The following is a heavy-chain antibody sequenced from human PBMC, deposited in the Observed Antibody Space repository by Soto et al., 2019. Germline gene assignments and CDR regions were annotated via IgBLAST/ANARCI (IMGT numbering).Heavy chain of an antibody. D-gene: IGHD3-3*01. J-gene: IGHJ6*02. CDR3: ARGGYCLWSVYYGPPGMDV. CDR2: ICSSSSNI. CDR1: GFTFSSYS. Sequence: PVGSLRLSCAASGFTFSSYSMNWVRQAPGKGLEWVSSICSSSSNIYYADSVKGRFTISRDNAKNTLYLQMNSLRTEDTAVYYCARGGYCLWSVYYGPPGMDVWGQGTTVTVSS. V-gene: IGHV3-21*01.